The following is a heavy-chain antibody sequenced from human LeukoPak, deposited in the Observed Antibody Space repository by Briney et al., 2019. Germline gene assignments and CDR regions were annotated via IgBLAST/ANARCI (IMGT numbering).Heavy chain of an antibody. J-gene: IGHJ6*02. CDR3: ARAGDYYYYGMDV. V-gene: IGHV4-61*01. CDR1: GGSVSSGSYY. CDR2: IYYSGST. Sequence: NSSETLSLTCTVSGGSVSSGSYYWSWIRQPPGKGLEWIGYIYYSGSTNYNPSLKSRVTISVDTSKNQFSLKLSSVTAADTAVYYCARAGDYYYYGMDVWGQGTTVTVSS.